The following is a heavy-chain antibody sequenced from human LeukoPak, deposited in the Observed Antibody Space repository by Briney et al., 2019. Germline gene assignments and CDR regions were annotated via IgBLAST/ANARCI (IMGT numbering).Heavy chain of an antibody. Sequence: GASVKVSCKASGYTFTGYYMHWVRQAPGQGLEWMGWINPNSGGTNYAQKFQGRVTMTRDTSISTAYMELSRLRSDDTAVYYCARDTAAAGTGYFDYWGQGTLVTVSS. D-gene: IGHD6-13*01. CDR3: ARDTAAAGTGYFDY. CDR1: GYTFTGYY. J-gene: IGHJ4*02. V-gene: IGHV1-2*02. CDR2: INPNSGGT.